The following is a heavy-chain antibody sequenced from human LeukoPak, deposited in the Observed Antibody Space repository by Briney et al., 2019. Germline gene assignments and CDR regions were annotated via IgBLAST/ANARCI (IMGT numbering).Heavy chain of an antibody. CDR2: IYYTGST. CDR3: AREDGTAMDNAFDI. D-gene: IGHD5-18*01. Sequence: SETLSLTCTVSGGSIISTDDYWGWIRQPPGKGPEWIGSIYYTGSTYHNPSLKSRATISEDPSKNQFSLKLRSVTAADTAVYYCAREDGTAMDNAFDIWSQGTMVTVSS. J-gene: IGHJ3*02. CDR1: GGSIISTDDY. V-gene: IGHV4-39*07.